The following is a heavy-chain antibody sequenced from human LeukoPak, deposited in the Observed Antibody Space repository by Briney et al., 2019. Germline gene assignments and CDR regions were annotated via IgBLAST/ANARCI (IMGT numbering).Heavy chain of an antibody. D-gene: IGHD6-6*01. Sequence: PGGSLRLSCAASGFTFSNYWMSWVRQAPGRGLEWVANIKHDGSEKYYVDSVKGRFTISRDNAKNSLYLQMHSLRAEDTAVYYCAREMYSGSNWGQGTLVTVSS. CDR2: IKHDGSEK. CDR3: AREMYSGSN. V-gene: IGHV3-7*01. CDR1: GFTFSNYW. J-gene: IGHJ4*02.